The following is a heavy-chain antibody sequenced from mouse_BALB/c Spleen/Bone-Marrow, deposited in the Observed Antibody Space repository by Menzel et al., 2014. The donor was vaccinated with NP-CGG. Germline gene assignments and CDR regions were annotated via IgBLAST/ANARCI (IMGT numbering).Heavy chain of an antibody. CDR3: ARLGGRYGYLAY. Sequence: EVQLVESGPELVKPGASVKISCKTSGYTFTEYTMHWVKQSHGKSLEWIGGINPNNGGTSYNQKSKGKATLTVDKSSSTAYMELRSLTSEDSAVYYCARLGGRYGYLAYWGQGTLVTVSA. D-gene: IGHD1-2*01. CDR1: GYTFTEYT. J-gene: IGHJ3*01. V-gene: IGHV1-18*01. CDR2: INPNNGGT.